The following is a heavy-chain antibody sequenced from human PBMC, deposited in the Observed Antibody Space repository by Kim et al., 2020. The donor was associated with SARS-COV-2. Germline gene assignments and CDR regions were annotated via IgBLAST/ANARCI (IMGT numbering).Heavy chain of an antibody. J-gene: IGHJ4*02. D-gene: IGHD3-16*01. CDR1: GFTFKNYW. CDR2: IKTDGTLT. Sequence: GGSLRLSCAASGFTFKNYWMHWVRQAPGEGLMWVSHIKTDGTLTNYADSVKGRFTISRDNARNTLYLQMNSLRVEDTAVYYCIRDFPLGETGPHSDSWGQGVRVTVSS. CDR3: IRDFPLGETGPHSDS. V-gene: IGHV3-74*01.